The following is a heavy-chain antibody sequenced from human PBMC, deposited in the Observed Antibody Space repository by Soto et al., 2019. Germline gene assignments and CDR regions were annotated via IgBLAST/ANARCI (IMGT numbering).Heavy chain of an antibody. D-gene: IGHD3-3*01. J-gene: IGHJ5*02. CDR1: VGSISSSSYY. CDR2: IYYSGST. Sequence: SETLSLTCTVSVGSISSSSYYWGWIRQPPGKGLEWIGSIYYSGSTYYNPSLKSRVTISVDTSKNQFSLKLSSVTAADTAVYYCARHRPIFGADWVDPLGQGNLVTVYS. V-gene: IGHV4-39*01. CDR3: ARHRPIFGADWVDP.